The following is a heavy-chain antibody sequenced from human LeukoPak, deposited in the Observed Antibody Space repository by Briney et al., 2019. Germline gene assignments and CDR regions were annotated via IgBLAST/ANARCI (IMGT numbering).Heavy chain of an antibody. V-gene: IGHV3-15*01. D-gene: IGHD6-13*01. CDR3: TRDSSSWYDYYYMDV. CDR2: IKSKADGGTT. Sequence: GGSLRLSCAASGFTLSDAYMSWVRQTPGKGLEWVGRIKSKADGGTTNYAAPVKGRFIISGDDSKSTLYLQLNSLKTEDTAVYYCTRDSSSWYDYYYMDVWGKGTTVTVSS. J-gene: IGHJ6*03. CDR1: GFTLSDAY.